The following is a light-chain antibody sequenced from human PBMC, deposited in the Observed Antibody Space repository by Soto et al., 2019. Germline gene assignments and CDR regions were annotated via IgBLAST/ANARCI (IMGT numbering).Light chain of an antibody. CDR3: QTWGTGIRV. Sequence: QAVVTQSPSASASLGASVKLTCTLSSGHSSYAIAWRQQQPEKGPRYLMKLNSDGSHSKGDGIPDRFSGSSSGAERYLTISSLQSEDEADYYCQTWGTGIRVFGGGTKVTVL. CDR1: SGHSSYA. CDR2: LNSDGSH. J-gene: IGLJ2*01. V-gene: IGLV4-69*01.